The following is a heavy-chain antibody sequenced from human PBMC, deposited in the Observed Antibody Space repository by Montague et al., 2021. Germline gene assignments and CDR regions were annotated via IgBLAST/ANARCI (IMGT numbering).Heavy chain of an antibody. V-gene: IGHV4-59*08. Sequence: SETLSLTCTVSSGSIFHAHWSWVRQPPGKGLERLWSMFYGFATSNNPSLKSRVTMSIDKSTNQFSLKLSFVTAADTAVYYCAKQDYFVSGTSYKGFDPWGQGILVTVSS. CDR1: SGSIFHAH. D-gene: IGHD3-10*01. J-gene: IGHJ5*02. CDR3: AKQDYFVSGTSYKGFDP. CDR2: MFYGFAT.